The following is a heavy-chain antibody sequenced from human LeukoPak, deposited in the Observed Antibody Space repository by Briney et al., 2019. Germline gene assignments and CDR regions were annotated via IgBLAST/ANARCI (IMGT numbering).Heavy chain of an antibody. Sequence: SETLSLTCTVSGDITHYWGWIRQPPGKGLECIGSIYFSGSAYYNPSLRSRVTISLDTSKKQLSLKLNSVTAADTAVYYCAKHNGGGVGSYVAPGPPDYFDYWGQGTLVTVSS. CDR3: AKHNGGGVGSYVAPGPPDYFDY. J-gene: IGHJ4*02. CDR1: GDITHY. CDR2: IYFSGSA. V-gene: IGHV4-39*01. D-gene: IGHD1-26*01.